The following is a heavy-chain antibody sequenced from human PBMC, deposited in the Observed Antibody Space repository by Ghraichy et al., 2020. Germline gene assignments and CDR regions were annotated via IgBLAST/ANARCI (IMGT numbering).Heavy chain of an antibody. CDR2: ISAYNGNT. D-gene: IGHD1-26*01. CDR1: GYTFTSYG. V-gene: IGHV1-18*04. CDR3: ARDSRVREWELLPFWFDP. Sequence: ASVKVSCKASGYTFTSYGISWVRQAPGQGLEWMGWISAYNGNTNYAQKLQGRVTMTTDTSTSTAYMELRSLRSDDTAVYYCARDSRVREWELLPFWFDPWGQGTLVTVSS. J-gene: IGHJ5*02.